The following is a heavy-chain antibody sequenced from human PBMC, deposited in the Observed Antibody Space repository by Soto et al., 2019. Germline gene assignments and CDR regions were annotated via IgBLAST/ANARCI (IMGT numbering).Heavy chain of an antibody. CDR1: GYTFTSYY. CDR2: INPSGGST. Sequence: ASVKVSCKASGYTFTSYYMHWVRQAPGQGLEWMGIINPSGGSTSYAQKFQGRVTMTRDTSTSTVYMELSSLRSEDTAVYYCARVPIVATIPGIEYFQHWGQGTLVTVSS. D-gene: IGHD5-12*01. J-gene: IGHJ1*01. V-gene: IGHV1-46*03. CDR3: ARVPIVATIPGIEYFQH.